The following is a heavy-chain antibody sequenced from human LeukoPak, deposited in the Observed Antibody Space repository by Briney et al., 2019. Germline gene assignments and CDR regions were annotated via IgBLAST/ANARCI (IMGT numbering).Heavy chain of an antibody. J-gene: IGHJ4*02. V-gene: IGHV4-4*07. CDR2: ICTSGST. CDR1: SGSLGSYY. Sequence: SETLSLTCTVSSGSLGSYYWNWLRQPAGKGLEWIGHICTSGSTNYNPSLKSRVTMSVDTSKNQFSLKLNSVTAADTAFYYCAREYSSSSGKALDYWGQGTLVTVSS. D-gene: IGHD6-6*01. CDR3: AREYSSSSGKALDY.